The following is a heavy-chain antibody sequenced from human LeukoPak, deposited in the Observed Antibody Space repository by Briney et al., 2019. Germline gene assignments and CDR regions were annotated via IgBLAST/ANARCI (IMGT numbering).Heavy chain of an antibody. CDR2: ISGSGGST. Sequence: GGSLRLSCAASGCTFSSYAMSWVRQAPGKGLEWVSAISGSGGSTYYADSVKGRFTISRDNSKNTLYLQMNSLRAEDTAVYYCAKAYSSSWYVRLFDYWGQGTLVTVSS. CDR1: GCTFSSYA. J-gene: IGHJ4*02. D-gene: IGHD6-13*01. CDR3: AKAYSSSWYVRLFDY. V-gene: IGHV3-23*01.